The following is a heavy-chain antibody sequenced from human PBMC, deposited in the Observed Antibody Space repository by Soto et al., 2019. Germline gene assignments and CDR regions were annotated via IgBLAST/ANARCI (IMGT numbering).Heavy chain of an antibody. CDR1: GFTFSSYA. J-gene: IGHJ6*02. Sequence: QVQLVESGGGVVQPGRSLRLSCEASGFTFSSYAMHWVRQAPGKGLEWVAVISYDGSNKYYADSVKGRFTISRDNSKNTPYLQMNSLRAEDTAVYYCARAQGYSGYDSPYYYGMDVWGQGTTVTVS. CDR3: ARAQGYSGYDSPYYYGMDV. V-gene: IGHV3-30-3*01. D-gene: IGHD5-12*01. CDR2: ISYDGSNK.